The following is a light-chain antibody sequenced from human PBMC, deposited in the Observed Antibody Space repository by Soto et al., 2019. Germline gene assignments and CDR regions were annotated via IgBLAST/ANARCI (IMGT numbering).Light chain of an antibody. V-gene: IGLV2-14*01. CDR1: SSDVGDYNY. Sequence: QSALTQPASVSGSPGQSITISCTGTSSDVGDYNYVSWYQQPPGKVPKLIIFKVSDRPAGVSNRFSGTKSGNTASLTISGLQAEDEADYYCSSYTSSSTLVVFGGGTKLTVL. CDR2: KVS. CDR3: SSYTSSSTLVV. J-gene: IGLJ2*01.